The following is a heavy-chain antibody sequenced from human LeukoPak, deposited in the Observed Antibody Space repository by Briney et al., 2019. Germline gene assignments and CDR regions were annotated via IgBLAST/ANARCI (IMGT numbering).Heavy chain of an antibody. V-gene: IGHV3-33*06. CDR3: AKEPDYGGNSLDP. CDR1: GFTFSSYG. D-gene: IGHD4-23*01. J-gene: IGHJ5*02. Sequence: GGSLRLSCAASGFTFSSYGMHWVRQAPGKGLEWVAVTWYDGSNKYYADSVKGRFTISRDNSKNTLYLQMNSLRAEDTAVYYCAKEPDYGGNSLDPWGQGTLVTVSS. CDR2: TWYDGSNK.